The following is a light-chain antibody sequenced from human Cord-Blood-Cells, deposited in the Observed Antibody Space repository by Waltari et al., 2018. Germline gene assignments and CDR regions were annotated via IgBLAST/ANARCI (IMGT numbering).Light chain of an antibody. CDR2: KAS. J-gene: IGKJ1*01. CDR1: QSISSW. Sequence: DIQMTQSPSTLSASVADRVTITCRASQSISSWLAWYQQKPGKAPKLLIYKASSLASGVPSRFSGSGSGTEFTLTISSLQPDDFATYYCQQYNSYSWTFGQGTKVEIK. V-gene: IGKV1-5*03. CDR3: QQYNSYSWT.